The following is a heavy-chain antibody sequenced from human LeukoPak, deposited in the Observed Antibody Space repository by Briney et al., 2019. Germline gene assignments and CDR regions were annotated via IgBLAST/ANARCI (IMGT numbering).Heavy chain of an antibody. CDR1: GFTFSNYG. Sequence: PGGSLRLSCAASGFTFSNYGMHWVRQAPGKGLEWVAVIWFDGSDKYYADSVKGRFTISRDNSKNMLYLQMNSLRAEDTAVYYCAKWKYSNSGIDDYWGQGTLVTVSS. CDR3: AKWKYSNSGIDDY. J-gene: IGHJ4*02. D-gene: IGHD6-6*01. V-gene: IGHV3-33*06. CDR2: IWFDGSDK.